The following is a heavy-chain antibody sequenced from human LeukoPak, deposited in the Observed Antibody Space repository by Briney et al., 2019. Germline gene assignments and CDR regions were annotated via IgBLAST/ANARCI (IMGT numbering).Heavy chain of an antibody. V-gene: IGHV3-66*01. CDR2: LYSGGST. CDR1: GFTVSSNY. Sequence: GGSLRLSCAASGFTVSSNYMSWVRQAPGKGLEWVSVLYSGGSTFYADSVKGRFTISRDNSKNTLFLQMNSLRAEDTAVYYCARRVGATPNFDYWGQGTLDTLSS. CDR3: ARRVGATPNFDY. D-gene: IGHD1-26*01. J-gene: IGHJ4*02.